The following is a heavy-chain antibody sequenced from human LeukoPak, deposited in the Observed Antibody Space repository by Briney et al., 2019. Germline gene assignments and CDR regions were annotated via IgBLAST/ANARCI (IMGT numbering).Heavy chain of an antibody. D-gene: IGHD4-17*01. Sequence: GGSLRLSCAASGVTVSGNYWHWVRQRPGKGLEWISILYADGNTRYAGSAKGRFTFSRDSSKNTLNLQMNSLRVEDTAVYYCTYGDYPLTYWGQGTLVTVSS. CDR1: GVTVSGNY. CDR3: TYGDYPLTY. V-gene: IGHV3-66*01. CDR2: LYADGNT. J-gene: IGHJ4*02.